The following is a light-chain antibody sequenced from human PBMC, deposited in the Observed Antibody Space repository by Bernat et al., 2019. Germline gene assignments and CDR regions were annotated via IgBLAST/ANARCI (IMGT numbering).Light chain of an antibody. J-gene: IGLJ3*02. CDR1: SSDVGGYNY. Sequence: QYALTQPPSASGSPGQSVTISCTGTSSDVGGYNYVSWYQQHPGKAPKLMIYEVSKRPSGVPDRFSGSKSGNTASLTVSGLQAEDEADYYCSSYAGSNNWVFGGGTKLTV. CDR3: SSYAGSNNWV. CDR2: EVS. V-gene: IGLV2-8*01.